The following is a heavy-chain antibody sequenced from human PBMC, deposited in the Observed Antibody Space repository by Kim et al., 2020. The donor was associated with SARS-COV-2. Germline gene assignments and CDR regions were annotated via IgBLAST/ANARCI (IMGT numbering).Heavy chain of an antibody. CDR3: AGRRYTGPYYYFDY. CDR2: INSDGGTT. V-gene: IGHV3-74*01. Sequence: GGSLRLSCAASGFTFSSYWMHWVRQAPGKGLVWVSRINSDGGTTSYADSVKGRFTISRDNAKSTLYLQMNSLRAEDTAVYYCAGRRYTGPYYYFDYWGQGTLVTVSS. J-gene: IGHJ4*02. D-gene: IGHD1-26*01. CDR1: GFTFSSYW.